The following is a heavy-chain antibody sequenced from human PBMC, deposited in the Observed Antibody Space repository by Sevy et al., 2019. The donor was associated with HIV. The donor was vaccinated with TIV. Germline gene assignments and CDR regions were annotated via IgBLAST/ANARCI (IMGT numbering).Heavy chain of an antibody. J-gene: IGHJ4*02. D-gene: IGHD2-15*01. CDR3: ARAYCSGGRCYSLAY. CDR2: SSAFNGDT. V-gene: IGHV1-18*01. CDR1: GYTFTTYG. Sequence: ASVKVSCKASGYTFTTYGITWVRQAPGQGLEWMGWSSAFNGDTNYAQKLQGRVTMTTDTSTSTAYMELRSLRSDDTAVYYCARAYCSGGRCYSLAYWGQGTLVTVSS.